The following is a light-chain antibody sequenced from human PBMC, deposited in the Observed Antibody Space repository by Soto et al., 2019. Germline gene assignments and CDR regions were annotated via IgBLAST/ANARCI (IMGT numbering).Light chain of an antibody. CDR1: QSISSY. CDR3: QQSYSTPPFT. J-gene: IGKJ3*01. Sequence: DIQMTQSPSSLSASVGDRVTITCRASQSISSYLNWYQQKPGKAPKLLIYAAFSLQSGVPSRFSGSGSGTDFPLTISSLQPEDFATYYCQQSYSTPPFTFGPGTKVDIK. V-gene: IGKV1-39*01. CDR2: AAF.